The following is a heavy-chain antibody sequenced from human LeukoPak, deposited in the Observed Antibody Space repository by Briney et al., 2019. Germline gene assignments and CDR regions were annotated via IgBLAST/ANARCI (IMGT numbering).Heavy chain of an antibody. V-gene: IGHV3-74*01. CDR3: AKIAHLGYDDAFDI. J-gene: IGHJ3*02. CDR1: GFTFSSYW. CDR2: IKSDGSST. Sequence: PGGSLRLSCAASGFTFSSYWMHWVRQAPGKGLVWVSSIKSDGSSTSYADSVKGRFTISRDNAKNTLYLQMNSLSAEDTAVYYCAKIAHLGYDDAFDIWGQGTMVTVSS. D-gene: IGHD5-12*01.